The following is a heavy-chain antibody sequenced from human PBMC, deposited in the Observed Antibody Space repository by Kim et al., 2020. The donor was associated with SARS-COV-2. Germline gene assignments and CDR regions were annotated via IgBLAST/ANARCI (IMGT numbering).Heavy chain of an antibody. CDR2: IHYSGST. CDR1: GGSISSYY. CDR3: ARAPDSSAFSWFDP. Sequence: SETLSLTCTVSGGSISSYYWSWNRQPPGKGLEWIGYIHYSGSTNYNPSLKSRVTISVDTSKNQFSLKLSSVTAADTAVYYCARAPDSSAFSWFDPWGQGT. V-gene: IGHV4-59*01. D-gene: IGHD3-22*01. J-gene: IGHJ5*02.